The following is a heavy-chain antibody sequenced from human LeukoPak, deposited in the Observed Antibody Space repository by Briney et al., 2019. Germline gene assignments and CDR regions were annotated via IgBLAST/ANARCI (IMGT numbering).Heavy chain of an antibody. V-gene: IGHV3-20*04. CDR1: GFTFDDYG. Sequence: GGSLRLSCAASGFTFDDYGMSWVRQAPGKGLEWVSGINWNSGSIGYADSVKGRFTISRDNAKNSLYLQMNSLRAEDTALYYCAKGGYGSGSYYNPGDYWGQGTPVTVSS. CDR2: INWNSGSI. CDR3: AKGGYGSGSYYNPGDY. J-gene: IGHJ4*02. D-gene: IGHD3-10*01.